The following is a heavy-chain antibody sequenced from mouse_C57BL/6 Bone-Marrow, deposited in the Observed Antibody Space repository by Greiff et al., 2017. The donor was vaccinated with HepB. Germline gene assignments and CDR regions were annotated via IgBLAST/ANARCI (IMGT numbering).Heavy chain of an antibody. J-gene: IGHJ2*01. CDR3: ARRAAQALYYFDY. Sequence: EVQLQQSGPELVKPGASVKISCKASGYTFTDYYMNWVKQSHGKSLEWIGDINPNNGGTSYNQKFKGKATLTVDKSSSTAYMELRSLTSEDSAVYYCARRAAQALYYFDYWGQGTTLTVSS. CDR1: GYTFTDYY. D-gene: IGHD3-2*02. V-gene: IGHV1-26*01. CDR2: INPNNGGT.